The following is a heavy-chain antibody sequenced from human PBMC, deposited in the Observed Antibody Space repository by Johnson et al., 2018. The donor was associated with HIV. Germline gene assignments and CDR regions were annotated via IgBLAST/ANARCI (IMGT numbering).Heavy chain of an antibody. CDR1: GFTFSSYG. V-gene: IGHV3-30*18. J-gene: IGHJ3*02. CDR2: ISYDGSNK. Sequence: QVQLVESGGGVVQPGRSLRLSCAASGFTFSSYGMHWVRQAPGKGLEWVAVISYDGSNKYYADSARGRFTISRDNSKNTLFLQMNSLRAEDTAVYYCAKEPLVRGVNAFDIWGQGTMVTVSS. CDR3: AKEPLVRGVNAFDI. D-gene: IGHD3-10*01.